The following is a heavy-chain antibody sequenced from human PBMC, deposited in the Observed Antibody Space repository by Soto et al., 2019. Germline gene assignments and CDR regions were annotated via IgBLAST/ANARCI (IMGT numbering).Heavy chain of an antibody. J-gene: IGHJ6*04. D-gene: IGHD3-3*01. CDR3: ARGTYYDLSSGYGSPDYYGMDV. CDR1: GCTFSDYY. V-gene: IGHV3-11*04. CDR2: ISTSSRTI. Sequence: GGSLRLSCAASGCTFSDYYMGWIRQAPGKGLEWVSYISTSSRTIYYADSVKGRFTISRDNAKNSLYLQMNSLRDGDTAVYYCARGTYYDLSSGYGSPDYYGMDVWGKGTTVTFSS.